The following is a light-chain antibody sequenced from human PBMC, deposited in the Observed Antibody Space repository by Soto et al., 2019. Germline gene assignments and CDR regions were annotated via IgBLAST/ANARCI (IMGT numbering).Light chain of an antibody. CDR3: YSYRGSNAWV. CDR2: EVS. V-gene: IGLV2-14*01. Sequence: QLVLTQPASVSGSPGQSITISCTGTSSDVGAYNFVSWYQHHPGTAPKLMIYEVSNRPSGASNRFSGSKSGNTASLTISGLQTEDEADYYCYSYRGSNAWVFGGGTQLTVL. CDR1: SSDVGAYNF. J-gene: IGLJ3*02.